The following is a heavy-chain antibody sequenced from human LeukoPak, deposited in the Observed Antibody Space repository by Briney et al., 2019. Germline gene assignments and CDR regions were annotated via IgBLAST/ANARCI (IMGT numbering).Heavy chain of an antibody. V-gene: IGHV3-21*01. CDR3: AREGGDYGFGSDY. D-gene: IGHD4-17*01. Sequence: GGSLRLSCAASGFTFSSYSMNWVRQAPGKGLEGVSSISSSSSYIYYADSVKGRFTISRDNAKNSLYLQMNSLRAEDTAVYYCAREGGDYGFGSDYWGQGTLVTVSS. CDR1: GFTFSSYS. CDR2: ISSSSSYI. J-gene: IGHJ4*02.